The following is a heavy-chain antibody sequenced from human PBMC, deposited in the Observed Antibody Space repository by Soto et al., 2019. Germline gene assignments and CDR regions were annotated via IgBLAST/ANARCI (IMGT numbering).Heavy chain of an antibody. D-gene: IGHD3-3*01. CDR1: GFTFSNAW. V-gene: IGHV3-15*07. CDR3: TTVTRWYYGAFDI. J-gene: IGHJ3*02. CDR2: IKSKTDGGTT. Sequence: EVQLVESGGGLVKPGGSHRLSCAASGFTFSNAWMNWVRQAPGKGLEWVGRIKSKTDGGTTDYAAPVKGRFTISRDDSKNTLYLQMNSPKTEDTAVYYCTTVTRWYYGAFDIWGQGTMVTVSS.